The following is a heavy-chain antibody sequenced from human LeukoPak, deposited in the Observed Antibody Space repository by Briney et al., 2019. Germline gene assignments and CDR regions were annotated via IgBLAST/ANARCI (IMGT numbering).Heavy chain of an antibody. J-gene: IGHJ4*02. V-gene: IGHV4-30-4*08. CDR2: IYYSGST. Sequence: SETLSLTCTVSGGSISSSSYYWGWIRQPPGKGLEWIGYIYYSGSTYYNPSLKSRVTISVDTSKNQFSLKLSSVTAADTAVYYCARDRSPVKPFDYWGQGTLVTVSS. D-gene: IGHD3-10*01. CDR3: ARDRSPVKPFDY. CDR1: GGSISSSSYY.